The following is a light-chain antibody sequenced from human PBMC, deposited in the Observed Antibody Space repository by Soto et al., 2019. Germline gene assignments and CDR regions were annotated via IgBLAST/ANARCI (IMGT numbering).Light chain of an antibody. CDR3: QQSYSTPPS. V-gene: IGKV1-39*01. J-gene: IGKJ2*01. CDR1: QSISSY. Sequence: DLQMTKSPSSLSASVGDRVTITCRASQSISSYLNWYQQKPGKAPKLLIYAASSLQSGVPSRFSGSGSGTDFTLTISSLQPEDFATYYCQQSYSTPPSFGQGTKLEIK. CDR2: AAS.